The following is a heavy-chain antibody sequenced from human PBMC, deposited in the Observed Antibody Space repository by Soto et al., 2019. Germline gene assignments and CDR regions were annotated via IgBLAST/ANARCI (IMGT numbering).Heavy chain of an antibody. D-gene: IGHD5-12*01. J-gene: IGHJ6*02. CDR1: GYTFTSYG. V-gene: IGHV1-18*01. CDR3: ARAFTLVATIRYYYGMDV. CDR2: ISAYNGNT. Sequence: ASVKVSCKASGYTFTSYGISWVRRAPGQGLEWMGWISAYNGNTNYAQKLQGRVTMTTDTSTSTAYMELRSLRSDDTAVYYCARAFTLVATIRYYYGMDVWGQGTTVTVSS.